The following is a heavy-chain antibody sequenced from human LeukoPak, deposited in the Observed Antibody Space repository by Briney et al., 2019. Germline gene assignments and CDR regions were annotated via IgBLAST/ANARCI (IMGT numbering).Heavy chain of an antibody. V-gene: IGHV3-48*03. CDR1: GLTFISYE. CDR3: ARALTTSWYYFDY. CDR2: ISSSGTTI. J-gene: IGHJ4*02. D-gene: IGHD2-2*01. Sequence: PGGSLRLSCAASGLTFISYEMNWVRQAPGKGLEWVSYISSSGTTIHYADSVKGRFTISRDNAKNSLYLQMNSLRAEDTAVYYCARALTTSWYYFDYWGQGTLVTVSS.